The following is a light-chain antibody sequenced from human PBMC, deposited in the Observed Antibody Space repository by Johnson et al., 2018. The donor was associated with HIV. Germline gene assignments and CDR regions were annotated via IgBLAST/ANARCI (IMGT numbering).Light chain of an antibody. CDR3: AAWDDSLNGHV. CDR1: SSNIGNNY. CDR2: ENN. Sequence: QSVLTQPPSVSAAPGQKVTISCSGSSSNIGNNYVSWYQQLPGTAPKLLIYENNKLPSGIPDRFSGSKSGTSASLAISGLQAEDEADYYCAAWDDSLNGHVFGTGTKVTVL. V-gene: IGLV1-51*02. J-gene: IGLJ1*01.